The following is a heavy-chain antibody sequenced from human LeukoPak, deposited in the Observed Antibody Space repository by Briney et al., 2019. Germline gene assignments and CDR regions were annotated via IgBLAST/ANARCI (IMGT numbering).Heavy chain of an antibody. CDR3: ARDYYGSGSYLGTDY. V-gene: IGHV4-31*03. CDR2: IYYSGST. Sequence: ASETLSLTCTVSGGSISSGGYCWSWIRQHPGKGLEWIGYIYYSGSTYYNPSLKSRVTISVDTSKNQFSLKLSSVTAADTAVYYCARDYYGSGSYLGTDYWGQGTLVTVSS. D-gene: IGHD3-10*01. J-gene: IGHJ4*02. CDR1: GGSISSGGYC.